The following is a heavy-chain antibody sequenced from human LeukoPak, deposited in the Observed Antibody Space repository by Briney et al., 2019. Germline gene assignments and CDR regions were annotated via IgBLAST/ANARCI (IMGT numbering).Heavy chain of an antibody. CDR2: FDPEDGET. D-gene: IGHD3-22*01. CDR3: ATDLGGREYYDSSGYGGFDY. CDR1: GFTFTSSA. V-gene: IGHV1-24*01. J-gene: IGHJ4*02. Sequence: ASVTVSCKASGFTFTSSAMQWVRQAPGKGLEWMGGFDPEDGETIYAQKFQGRVTMTEDTSTDTAYMELSSLRSEDTAVYYCATDLGGREYYDSSGYGGFDYWGQGTLVTVSS.